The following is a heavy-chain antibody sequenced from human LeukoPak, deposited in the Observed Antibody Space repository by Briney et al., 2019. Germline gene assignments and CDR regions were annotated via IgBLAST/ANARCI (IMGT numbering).Heavy chain of an antibody. V-gene: IGHV3-23*01. J-gene: IGHJ4*02. CDR2: LSGSGGST. Sequence: GGSLRLSCAASGFTFSSYAMTWVRQAPGKGLEWVSVLSGSGGSTYYADSVKGRFTISRDNSKNTLYLQMNSLRAGDTAVYYCARSTCSSGGTCYSALVYWGQGTLVTVSS. CDR3: ARSTCSSGGTCYSALVY. D-gene: IGHD2-15*01. CDR1: GFTFSSYA.